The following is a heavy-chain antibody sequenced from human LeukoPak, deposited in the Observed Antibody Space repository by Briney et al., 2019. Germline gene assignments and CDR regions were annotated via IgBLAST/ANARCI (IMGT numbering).Heavy chain of an antibody. J-gene: IGHJ4*02. CDR3: ASALQPYYYYGSGSISYFDY. CDR1: GGSFSDYD. CDR2: ISHSGTT. D-gene: IGHD3-10*01. Sequence: PSETLSLTCAVYGGSFSDYDWSWIRQPPGKGLEWIGEISHSGTTNCDPSLKSRISMSIDTSRSQFPLNLRSVTAADTAVYYCASALQPYYYYGSGSISYFDYWGQGTLVTVSS. V-gene: IGHV4-34*01.